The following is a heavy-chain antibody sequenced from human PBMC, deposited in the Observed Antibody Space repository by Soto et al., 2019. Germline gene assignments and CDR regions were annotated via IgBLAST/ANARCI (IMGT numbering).Heavy chain of an antibody. D-gene: IGHD6-19*01. J-gene: IGHJ3*02. Sequence: GGSLRLSCAASGFTFSSYWMHWVRQAPGKGLVWVSRINSDGSSTSYADSVKGRFTISRDNAKNTLYLQMNSLRAEDTAVYYCAVLYSSGWYPDAFDIWGQGTMVTVSS. V-gene: IGHV3-74*01. CDR2: INSDGSST. CDR3: AVLYSSGWYPDAFDI. CDR1: GFTFSSYW.